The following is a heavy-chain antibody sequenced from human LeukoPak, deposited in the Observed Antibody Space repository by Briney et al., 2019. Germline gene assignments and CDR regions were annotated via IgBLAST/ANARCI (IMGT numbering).Heavy chain of an antibody. V-gene: IGHV1-69*01. CDR3: ARATLGYCSSTSCYYYYYMDV. CDR2: ITPIFGTA. Sequence: GSSVKVSCKVSGGTFSNDSITWVRQAPGQGLEWVGGITPIFGTANYAQKFQGRVTITADESTSTAYMELSSLRSEDTAVYYCARATLGYCSSTSCYYYYYMDVWGKGTTVTVSS. J-gene: IGHJ6*03. D-gene: IGHD2-2*01. CDR1: GGTFSNDS.